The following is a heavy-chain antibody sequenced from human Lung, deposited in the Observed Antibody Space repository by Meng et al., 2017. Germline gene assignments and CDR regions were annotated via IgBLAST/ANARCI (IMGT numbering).Heavy chain of an antibody. D-gene: IGHD3-16*02. CDR3: TTDLPFTEGGVITT. CDR1: GFTFSSYW. Sequence: VQLWEVGGGLVQPGGSLRLSCAASGFTFSSYWMHWVRQAPGKGLEWVCRIKSKVDGGTTDFAAPVKGRFTISRDDAQNTLYLQMDSLKTEDTAVYYCTTDLPFTEGGVITTWGQGTLVTVSS. CDR2: IKSKVDGGTT. J-gene: IGHJ5*02. V-gene: IGHV3-15*01.